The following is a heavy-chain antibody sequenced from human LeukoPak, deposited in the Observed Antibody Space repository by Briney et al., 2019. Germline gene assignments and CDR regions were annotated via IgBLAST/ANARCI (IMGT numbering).Heavy chain of an antibody. D-gene: IGHD3-10*01. J-gene: IGHJ4*02. V-gene: IGHV4-4*02. Sequence: SGTLSLTCAVSGGSISSSNWWSWVRQPPGKGLEWIGEIYHSGSTNYNPSLKSRVTISVDKSKNQFSLKLSSVTAADTAVYYCARAGFGELLGFDYWGQGTLVTVSS. CDR2: IYHSGST. CDR3: ARAGFGELLGFDY. CDR1: GGSISSSNW.